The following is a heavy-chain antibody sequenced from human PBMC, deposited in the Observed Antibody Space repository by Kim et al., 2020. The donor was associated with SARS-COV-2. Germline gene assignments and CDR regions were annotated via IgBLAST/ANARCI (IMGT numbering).Heavy chain of an antibody. CDR3: ARDGSGWYGLS. V-gene: IGHV1-46*01. CDR2: T. Sequence: TSYAQKFQGRVTMTRDTSTSTVYMELSSLRSEDTAVYYCARDGSGWYGLSWGQGTLVTVSS. D-gene: IGHD6-19*01. J-gene: IGHJ4*02.